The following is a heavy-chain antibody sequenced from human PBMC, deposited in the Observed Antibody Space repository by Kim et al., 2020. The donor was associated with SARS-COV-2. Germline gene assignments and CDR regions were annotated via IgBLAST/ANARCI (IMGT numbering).Heavy chain of an antibody. Sequence: SETLSLTCAVYGGSFSGYYWSWIRQPPGKGLEWIGEINHSGSTNYNPSLKSRVTISVDTSKNQFSLKLSSVTAADTAVYYCARARVSQWLVDYYYYGMDV. CDR3: ARARVSQWLVDYYYYGMDV. J-gene: IGHJ6*01. V-gene: IGHV4-34*01. CDR2: INHSGST. D-gene: IGHD6-19*01. CDR1: GGSFSGYY.